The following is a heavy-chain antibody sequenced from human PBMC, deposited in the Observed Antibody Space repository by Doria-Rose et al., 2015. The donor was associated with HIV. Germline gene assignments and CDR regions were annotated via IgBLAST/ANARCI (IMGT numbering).Heavy chain of an antibody. CDR3: ARVLSGTYDY. D-gene: IGHD1-26*01. CDR2: IFYTGST. J-gene: IGHJ4*02. V-gene: IGHV4-59*01. Sequence: QVPPQESGPGLVKPSETLSLTCSVSGGSISHYYWSWIRQPPGNGLEYIGDIFYTGSTNYRPSLKSRVSISIDPSKNKFSLRLSSVTAADTAVYYCARVLSGTYDYWGQGTLVTVSS. CDR1: GGSISHYY.